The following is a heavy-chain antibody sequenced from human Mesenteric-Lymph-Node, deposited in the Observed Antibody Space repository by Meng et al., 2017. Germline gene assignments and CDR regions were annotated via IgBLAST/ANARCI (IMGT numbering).Heavy chain of an antibody. D-gene: IGHD3-22*01. J-gene: IGHJ4*02. V-gene: IGHV3-23*04. CDR1: GFTFSSYA. CDR2: LSGSGGST. Sequence: VLPGESGGGLVKPGGSLRLSCAASGFTFSSYAMSWVRQAPGKGLEWVSTLSGSGGSTYYAASVKGRFTISRDNSKNTLYLQMNSLRAEDTAVYYCAKIMTYYYDSSPDYWGQGTLVTVSS. CDR3: AKIMTYYYDSSPDY.